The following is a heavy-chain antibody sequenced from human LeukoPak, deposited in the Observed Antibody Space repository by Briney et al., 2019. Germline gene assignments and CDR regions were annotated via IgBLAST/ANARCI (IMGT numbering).Heavy chain of an antibody. V-gene: IGHV4-4*07. CDR3: ARDPTYYYYMDV. J-gene: IGHJ6*03. CDR1: GGSISSYY. CDR2: ISTSGST. Sequence: PSETLSLTCTVSGGSISSYYWGWIRQPAGKGLEWIGRISTSGSTNYNPSLKSRVTMSVDTSKNQFSLKLISVTAADTAVYYCARDPTYYYYMDVWGKGTTVTVSS.